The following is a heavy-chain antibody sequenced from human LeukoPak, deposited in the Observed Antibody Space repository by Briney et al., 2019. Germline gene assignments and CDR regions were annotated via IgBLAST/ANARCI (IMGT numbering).Heavy chain of an antibody. CDR3: TTDAPTSSGSGFFDH. D-gene: IGHD1-14*01. J-gene: IGHJ4*02. Sequence: GSLRLSCTVSGFTVSSNSMSWVRQAPGKGLEWLGRIKRKTYGETTDYGAPVKGRFTISREESKNTLYLQMNSLKIEDSAVYYCTTDAPTSSGSGFFDHWGQGTLVTVSS. V-gene: IGHV3-15*01. CDR1: GFTVSSNS. CDR2: IKRKTYGETT.